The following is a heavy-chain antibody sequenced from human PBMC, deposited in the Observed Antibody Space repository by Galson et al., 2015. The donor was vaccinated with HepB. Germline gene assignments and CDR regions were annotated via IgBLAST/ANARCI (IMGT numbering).Heavy chain of an antibody. Sequence: SLRLSCAASGFTFSSYAMHWVRQAPGKGLEWVAVISYDGSNKYYADSVKGRFTISRDNSKNTLYLQMNSLRAEDTAVYYCARDFDKFRGYSYGPFGYWGQGTLVTVSS. CDR2: ISYDGSNK. D-gene: IGHD5-18*01. V-gene: IGHV3-30-3*01. J-gene: IGHJ4*02. CDR1: GFTFSSYA. CDR3: ARDFDKFRGYSYGPFGY.